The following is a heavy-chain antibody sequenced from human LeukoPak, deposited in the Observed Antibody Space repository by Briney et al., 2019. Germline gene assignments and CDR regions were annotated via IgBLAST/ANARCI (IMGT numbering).Heavy chain of an antibody. CDR2: IHYSGST. D-gene: IGHD6-19*01. J-gene: IGHJ4*02. V-gene: IGHV4-59*01. Sequence: PSETLSITSTVSGGAIGNYYWNWIRQAPGKGLELIGYIHYSGSTNHNSSLKSRVTISVDTSKNQYSLRLSSVTAADTALYYCARDGVAGGFDYWGQGTLVTVSS. CDR3: ARDGVAGGFDY. CDR1: GGAIGNYY.